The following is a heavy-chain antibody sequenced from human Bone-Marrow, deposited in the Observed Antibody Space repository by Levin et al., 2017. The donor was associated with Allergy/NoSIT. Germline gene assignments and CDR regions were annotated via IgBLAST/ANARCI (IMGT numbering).Heavy chain of an antibody. CDR3: ARGSRVRGNDV. Sequence: GGSLRLSCKGSGYSFTDYWIGWVRQMPGKGLEWMGIIYPSDSDTRYSPSFQGRVTISADESISTAYLQWSSLKASDTAIYYCARGSRVRGNDVWGKGTTVTVSS. CDR2: IYPSDSDT. V-gene: IGHV5-51*01. D-gene: IGHD3-10*01. CDR1: GYSFTDYW. J-gene: IGHJ6*04.